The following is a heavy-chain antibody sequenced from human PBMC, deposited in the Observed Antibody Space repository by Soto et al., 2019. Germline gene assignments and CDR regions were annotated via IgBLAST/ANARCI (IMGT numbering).Heavy chain of an antibody. CDR3: AKDVESGWYEAFDY. J-gene: IGHJ4*02. D-gene: IGHD6-19*01. V-gene: IGHV3-23*01. Sequence: PGGSLRLSCTASGFAFSQYGMSWVRQAPGKGLEWVSSIRSFDYRTNYADSVKGRFTISRDNSKGTLSLQMNSLRAEDTAVYYCAKDVESGWYEAFDYWGPGTLVTVSS. CDR1: GFAFSQYG. CDR2: IRSFDYRT.